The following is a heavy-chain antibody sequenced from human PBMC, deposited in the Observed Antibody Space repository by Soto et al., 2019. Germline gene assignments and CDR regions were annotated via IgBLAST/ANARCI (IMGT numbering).Heavy chain of an antibody. CDR2: IYTSGST. CDR3: ARALGDFWSGYPHDYYYYGMDV. D-gene: IGHD3-3*01. V-gene: IGHV4-4*07. J-gene: IGHJ6*02. CDR1: GGSISSSY. Sequence: SETLSLTCTASGGSISSSYWSWIRQPAGKGLEWIGRIYTSGSTNYNPSLKRRVTMSVDTSKNQFPLKLSSVTAADTAVYYCARALGDFWSGYPHDYYYYGMDVWGQGTTVTVSS.